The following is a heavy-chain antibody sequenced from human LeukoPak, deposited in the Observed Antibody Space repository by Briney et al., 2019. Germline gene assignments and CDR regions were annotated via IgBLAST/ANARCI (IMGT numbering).Heavy chain of an antibody. V-gene: IGHV3-21*01. CDR2: ISSSSSYI. CDR1: GFTFSSYS. CDR3: ARDSSSWYNYGMDV. Sequence: PGGSLRLSCAASGFTFSSYSMNWVRQAPGKGLEWVSSISSSSSYIYYADSVKGRFTISRDNAKNSLYLQMNSLGAEDTAVYYCARDSSSWYNYGMDVWGKGTTVTVSS. J-gene: IGHJ6*04. D-gene: IGHD6-13*01.